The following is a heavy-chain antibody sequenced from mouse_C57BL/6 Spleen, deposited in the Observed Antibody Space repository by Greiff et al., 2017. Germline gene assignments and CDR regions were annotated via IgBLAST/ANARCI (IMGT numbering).Heavy chain of an antibody. CDR2: IDPETGGT. V-gene: IGHV1-15*01. CDR1: GYTFTDYE. Sequence: QVQLQQSGAELVRPGASVTLSCKASGYTFTDYEMHWVKQTPVHGLEWIGAIDPETGGTAYNQKFKGKAILTADKSSSTAYMELRSLTSEDSAVYYCTRDFYGSSHYFDYWGQGTTLTVSS. D-gene: IGHD1-1*01. J-gene: IGHJ2*01. CDR3: TRDFYGSSHYFDY.